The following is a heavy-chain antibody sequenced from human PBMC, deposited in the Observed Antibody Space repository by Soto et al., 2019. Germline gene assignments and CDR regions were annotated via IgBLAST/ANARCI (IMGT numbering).Heavy chain of an antibody. CDR2: ISPHNGNT. D-gene: IGHD3-10*01. CDR1: GYTFTSYY. J-gene: IGHJ3*02. CDR3: ARVFGSGSYTAFDT. V-gene: IGHV1-18*04. Sequence: ASVNVSCKASGYTFTSYYMHWVRQAPGQGLEWMGWISPHNGNTKYTQKFQGRATMTTDTSTSTAYMELRSLRSDDTAVFYCARVFGSGSYTAFDTWGQGTMVTVSS.